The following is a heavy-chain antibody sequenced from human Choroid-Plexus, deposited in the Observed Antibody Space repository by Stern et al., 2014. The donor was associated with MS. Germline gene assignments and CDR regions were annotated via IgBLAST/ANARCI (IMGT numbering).Heavy chain of an antibody. Sequence: DQLVESGGGVAQPGRPLILSCAASGFTFSNFGMHWVRQAPGKGLEWVELISYDGSDKYYADSVKGRFTIFRDNSKNTLYMHMNSLRAEDTAVYYCAKDRQWSTYFFDYWGQGSLVTVSS. J-gene: IGHJ4*02. D-gene: IGHD2-15*01. CDR3: AKDRQWSTYFFDY. CDR2: ISYDGSDK. V-gene: IGHV3-30*18. CDR1: GFTFSNFG.